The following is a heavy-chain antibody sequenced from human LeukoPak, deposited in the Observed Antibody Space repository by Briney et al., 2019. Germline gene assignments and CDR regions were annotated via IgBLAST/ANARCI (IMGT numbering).Heavy chain of an antibody. Sequence: SETLSLTCAVYGVSFSGYYWSWIRQPPGKGLEWIGEINHSGSTNYNPSLKSRVTISVDASRNQFSLKLSSVTAADTAVYYCTRGTFRSLLYYYDSSGYYLYWGQGTLVTVSS. CDR1: GVSFSGYY. D-gene: IGHD3-22*01. CDR2: INHSGST. CDR3: TRGTFRSLLYYYDSSGYYLY. J-gene: IGHJ4*02. V-gene: IGHV4-34*01.